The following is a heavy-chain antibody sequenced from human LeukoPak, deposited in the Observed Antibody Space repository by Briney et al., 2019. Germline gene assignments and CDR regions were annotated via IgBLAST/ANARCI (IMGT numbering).Heavy chain of an antibody. Sequence: GGSLRLSVAASGFTISSSAMNGFRQAPGKGLEGVSYISSSSSTTYYADSVKGRFTISRDNSKNTLYLQMNSLRAEDTAVYYCANPYGSGYYFSWGQGTLVTVSS. CDR1: GFTISSSA. J-gene: IGHJ4*02. CDR2: ISSSSSTT. D-gene: IGHD3-3*01. V-gene: IGHV3-48*01. CDR3: ANPYGSGYYFS.